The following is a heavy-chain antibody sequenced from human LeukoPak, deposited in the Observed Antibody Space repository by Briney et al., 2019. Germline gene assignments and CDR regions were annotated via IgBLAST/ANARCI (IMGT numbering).Heavy chain of an antibody. CDR2: IYYSGST. Sequence: SETLSLTCTVSGGSINNRYWSWIRQPPGKELEWLGYIYYSGSTQYNPSLKSRVTISVDTSKNQFSLKLSSVTAADTAVYYCARVMDHGYSDYWGQGTLVTVSS. J-gene: IGHJ4*02. CDR3: ARVMDHGYSDY. V-gene: IGHV4-59*11. D-gene: IGHD3/OR15-3a*01. CDR1: GGSINNRY.